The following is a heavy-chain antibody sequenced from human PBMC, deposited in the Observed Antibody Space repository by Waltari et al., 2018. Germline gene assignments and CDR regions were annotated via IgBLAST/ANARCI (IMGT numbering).Heavy chain of an antibody. J-gene: IGHJ4*02. Sequence: LVESRGNLVRQGGTLRLSLAACGLHLTSQWMSWIRHAHGKGLGWVANINYDGSAQWYEDSVSGRLTVSRDNAKNSLYLEMNNVRVDDTAVYYCARGSAYYVSVCDLWGPGTLVTVSS. CDR2: INYDGSAQ. D-gene: IGHD3-16*01. V-gene: IGHV3-7*03. CDR3: ARGSAYYVSVCDL. CDR1: GLHLTSQW.